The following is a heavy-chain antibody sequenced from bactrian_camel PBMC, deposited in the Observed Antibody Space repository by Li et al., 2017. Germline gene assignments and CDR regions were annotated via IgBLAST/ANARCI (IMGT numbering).Heavy chain of an antibody. J-gene: IGHJ7*01. V-gene: IGHV3S53*01. D-gene: IGHD2*01. CDR2: IARDGRT. Sequence: QLVESGGDLVRPGGSLRLSCAASGHTDESYFMAWFRQAPGKEREGVAIIARDGRTMYADSVKDRFTVSKDNSKNTLYLQMDNLGPEDTAMYYCTADPPPRLGGYCFAPVMRDASVQYWGKGTQVTVS. CDR1: GHTDESYF.